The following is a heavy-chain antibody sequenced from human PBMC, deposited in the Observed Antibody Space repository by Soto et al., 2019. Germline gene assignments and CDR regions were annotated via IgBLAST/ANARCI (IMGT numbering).Heavy chain of an antibody. J-gene: IGHJ4*02. CDR3: AKEFTCGLYYFVY. V-gene: IGHV3-23*01. CDR2: ISGGGDTS. D-gene: IGHD5-12*01. Sequence: PGVSLXLSCAVYGFTFSNYAISWVRQAQGKRLEWVSIISGGGDTSYYADSVKGRFTISRDNSRNTLYLQMNSLRAGDSAKYSCAKEFTCGLYYFVYWGPGTLVTVFS. CDR1: GFTFSNYA.